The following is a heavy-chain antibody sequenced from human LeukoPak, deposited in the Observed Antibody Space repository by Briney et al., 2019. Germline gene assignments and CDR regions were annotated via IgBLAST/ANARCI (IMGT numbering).Heavy chain of an antibody. CDR1: GYTFTSYG. J-gene: IGHJ1*01. CDR2: INPRGGST. D-gene: IGHD3-22*01. CDR3: ARDQGPYDKRGYFQH. Sequence: ASVKVSCKASGYTFTSYGISWVRQAPGQGLEWMGIINPRGGSTSYAQKFQGRVTMTRDTSTSTVYMELSSLRSEDTAVYYCARDQGPYDKRGYFQHWGQGTLVTVSS. V-gene: IGHV1-46*01.